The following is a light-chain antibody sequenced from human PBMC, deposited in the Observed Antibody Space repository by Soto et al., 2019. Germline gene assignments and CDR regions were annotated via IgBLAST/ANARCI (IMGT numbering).Light chain of an antibody. CDR1: QSISNW. V-gene: IGKV1-5*03. CDR2: KAS. CDR3: QQYNDSFPYT. Sequence: DIQMTQSPSTLSASVEDRVTITCRASQSISNWLAWYQQKPGTAPKLLIYKASTLESGVPSRFSGSRSGTELTLTVSSLQPDDFATYYCQQYNDSFPYTFGQGTKLQIK. J-gene: IGKJ2*01.